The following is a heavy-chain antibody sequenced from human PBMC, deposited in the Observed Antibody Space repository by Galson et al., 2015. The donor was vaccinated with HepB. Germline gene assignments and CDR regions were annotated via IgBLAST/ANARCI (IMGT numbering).Heavy chain of an antibody. J-gene: IGHJ6*02. CDR3: ARVRGYCSGGSCNGYYYYGMDV. CDR1: GGTFSSYT. D-gene: IGHD2-15*01. CDR2: IIPILGIA. V-gene: IGHV1-69*02. Sequence: SVKVSCKASGGTFSSYTISWVRQAPGQGLEWMGRIIPILGIANYAQKFQGRVTITADKSTSTAYMELSSLRSEDTAVYYCARVRGYCSGGSCNGYYYYGMDVWGQGTTVTVSS.